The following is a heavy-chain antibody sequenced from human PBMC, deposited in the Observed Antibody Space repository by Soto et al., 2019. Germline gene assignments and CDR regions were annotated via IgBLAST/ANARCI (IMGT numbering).Heavy chain of an antibody. CDR2: IWYDGSNK. CDR1: GFTFSSYG. Sequence: PGGSLRLSCAASGFTFSSYGMHWVRQAPGKGLEWVAVIWYDGSNKYYADSVKGRFTISRDNSKNTLYLQMNSLRAEDTAVYYCARDRGLNWFDPWGQGTLVTVSS. CDR3: ARDRGLNWFDP. J-gene: IGHJ5*02. V-gene: IGHV3-33*01.